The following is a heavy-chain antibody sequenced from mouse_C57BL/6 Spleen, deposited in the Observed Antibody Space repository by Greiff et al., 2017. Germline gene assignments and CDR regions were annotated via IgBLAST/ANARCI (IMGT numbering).Heavy chain of an antibody. D-gene: IGHD6-2*01. CDR3: ARSRQSLYYFDY. CDR1: GYTFTSYW. V-gene: IGHV1-53*01. CDR2: INPSNGGT. J-gene: IGHJ2*01. Sequence: QVQLKQPGTELVKPGASVTLSCKASGYTFTSYWMHWVTQRPGQGLEWIGNINPSNGGTNYNEKFKSKATLTVDKSSSTAYMQLSSLTSEDSAVYYCARSRQSLYYFDYWGQGTTLTVAS.